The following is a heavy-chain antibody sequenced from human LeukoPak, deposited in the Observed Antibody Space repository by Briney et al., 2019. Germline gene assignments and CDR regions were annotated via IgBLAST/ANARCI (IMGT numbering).Heavy chain of an antibody. CDR3: ARVTKYCTSMTCFYYYFDY. D-gene: IGHD2/OR15-2a*01. V-gene: IGHV4-39*07. CDR1: GGSISSSIYY. J-gene: IGHJ4*02. CDR2: VYYSGST. Sequence: PSETQSLTCTVSGGSISSSIYYWGWIRQPPGKGLEWIGNVYYSGSTYYNPSLKSRVTISVDTSKNQFSLKLSSVTAADTAVYYCARVTKYCTSMTCFYYYFDYWGQGTLVTVSS.